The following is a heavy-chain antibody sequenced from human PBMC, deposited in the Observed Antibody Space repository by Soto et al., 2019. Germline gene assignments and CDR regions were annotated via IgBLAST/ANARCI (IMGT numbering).Heavy chain of an antibody. V-gene: IGHV3-49*03. D-gene: IGHD3-10*01. CDR3: TRDSKITMVRGVILGYYFDY. CDR2: IRSKAYGGTT. CDR1: GFTFGDYA. Sequence: GGSLRLSCTASGFTFGDYAMSWFRQAPGKGLEWVGFIRSKAYGGTTEYAASVKGRFTISRDDSKSIAYLQMNSLKTEDTAVYYCTRDSKITMVRGVILGYYFDYWGQGTLVTVSS. J-gene: IGHJ4*02.